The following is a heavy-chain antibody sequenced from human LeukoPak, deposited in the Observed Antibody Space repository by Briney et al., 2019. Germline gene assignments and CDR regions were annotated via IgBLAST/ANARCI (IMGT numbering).Heavy chain of an antibody. V-gene: IGHV4-31*11. Sequence: PSQTLSLTCAVSGGSISSDYFYWSWIRQHPGKGLEWIGYIYYSGSTYYNPSLKSRVTISVDTSKNQFSLKLSSVTAADTAVYYCARIPLGPDGYNSRWGQGTLVTVSS. J-gene: IGHJ4*02. D-gene: IGHD5-24*01. CDR1: GGSISSDYFY. CDR2: IYYSGST. CDR3: ARIPLGPDGYNSR.